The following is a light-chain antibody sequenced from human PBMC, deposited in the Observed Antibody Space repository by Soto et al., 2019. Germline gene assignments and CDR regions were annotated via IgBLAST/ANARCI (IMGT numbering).Light chain of an antibody. CDR2: GAS. CDR3: QQYGSSGT. Sequence: EIVMTQSPATLSVSPGERVSFSCRASQSIRSNLAWYQHKPGQAPRLLIYGASNRATGIPDRFSGSGSGTDFTLTISRLEPEDFAVYYCQQYGSSGTFGQGTKVDIK. V-gene: IGKV3-20*01. CDR1: QSIRSN. J-gene: IGKJ1*01.